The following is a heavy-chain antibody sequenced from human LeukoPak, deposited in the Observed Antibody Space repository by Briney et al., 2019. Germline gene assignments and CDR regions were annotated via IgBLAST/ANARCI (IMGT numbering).Heavy chain of an antibody. D-gene: IGHD1-26*01. CDR3: AKVDWSWYFDY. J-gene: IGHJ4*02. CDR1: GFTFSSCS. Sequence: GGSLRLSCAASGFTFSSCSMTWVRQAPGKGLEWVSTISTSGDSANYADSVKGRFTISRDNSKSTLYLQMSSLRAEDTAIYYCAKVDWSWYFDYWGQGTLVIVSS. CDR2: ISTSGDSA. V-gene: IGHV3-23*01.